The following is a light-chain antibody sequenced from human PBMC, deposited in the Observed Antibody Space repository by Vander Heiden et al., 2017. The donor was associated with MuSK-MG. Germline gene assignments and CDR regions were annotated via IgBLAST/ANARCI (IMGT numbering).Light chain of an antibody. CDR3: QQSSSLPLT. Sequence: EIVLTQSPDFQSVTPKERVTITCRASQSIGSRLHWYQQKPDQPPKLLIRYASHSFSGVPSRFSGSGSGTDFTLTIDSLEAEDAATYYCQQSSSLPLTFGGGTKVEIK. CDR1: QSIGSR. CDR2: YAS. V-gene: IGKV6-21*01. J-gene: IGKJ4*01.